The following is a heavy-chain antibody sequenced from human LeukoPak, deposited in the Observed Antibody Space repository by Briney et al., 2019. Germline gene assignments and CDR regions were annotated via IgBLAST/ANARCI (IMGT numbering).Heavy chain of an antibody. D-gene: IGHD3-22*01. CDR2: INPNSGGT. Sequence: ASVKVSCKASGYTFTGHYMHWVRQAPGQGLEWMGWINPNSGGTNYAQKFQGRVTMTRDTSISTAYMELSSLRSEDTAVYYCARDGPADYYDSSGYFDYWGQGTLVTVSS. CDR3: ARDGPADYYDSSGYFDY. J-gene: IGHJ4*02. CDR1: GYTFTGHY. V-gene: IGHV1-2*02.